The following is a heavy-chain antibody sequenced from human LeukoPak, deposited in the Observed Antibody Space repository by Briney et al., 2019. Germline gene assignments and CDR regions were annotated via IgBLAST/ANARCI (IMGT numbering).Heavy chain of an antibody. D-gene: IGHD3-3*01. CDR2: IKQDGSDK. Sequence: PGGSLRLSCAASRFSFSSYWMSWVRQAPGKGLEWVANIKQDGSDKYYVDSVRGRFTISRDNAKRSLYLQMNSPRAEDTAVYYCARDGCFWSGYHAFDLWGQGTMVTVSS. V-gene: IGHV3-7*01. CDR1: RFSFSSYW. J-gene: IGHJ3*01. CDR3: ARDGCFWSGYHAFDL.